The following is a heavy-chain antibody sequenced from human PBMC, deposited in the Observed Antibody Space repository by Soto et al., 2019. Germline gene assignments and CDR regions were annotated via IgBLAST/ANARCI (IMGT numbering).Heavy chain of an antibody. D-gene: IGHD2-2*01. CDR1: GFTFSSYA. J-gene: IGHJ6*02. CDR3: ARAGSTNDYYYGMDV. V-gene: IGHV3-30-3*01. Sequence: GGSLRLSCAASGFTFSSYAMHWVRQAPGKGLEWVAVISYDGSNKYYADSVKGRFTISRDNSKNTLYLQMNSLRAEDTAVYYCARAGSTNDYYYGMDVWGQGTTVTVSS. CDR2: ISYDGSNK.